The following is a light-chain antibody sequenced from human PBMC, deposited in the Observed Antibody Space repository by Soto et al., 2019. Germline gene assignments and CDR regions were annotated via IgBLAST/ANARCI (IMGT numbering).Light chain of an antibody. J-gene: IGKJ1*01. CDR1: QSVSTF. V-gene: IGKV3-11*01. CDR2: DAS. Sequence: EIVLTQSPATLALSPGERATLSCRASQSVSTFLAWSPHKPGQAPRLLIYDASNRATGIPDRFRGSGSGTDFTLTLSSLEPEDFALYDCQQGTDWPPGTFGQGTKVDIK. CDR3: QQGTDWPPGT.